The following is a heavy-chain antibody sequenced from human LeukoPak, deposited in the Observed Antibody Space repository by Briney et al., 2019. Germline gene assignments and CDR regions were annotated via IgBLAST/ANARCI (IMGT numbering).Heavy chain of an antibody. CDR3: ARDGDILTGYYPFDY. Sequence: GASVKVSCKASGYTFINYYIHWVRQAPGQGLEWMGTINPSGGSSNYAQKFQGRVTMTRDTSTNTIYMELSSLRSEDTAVYYCARDGDILTGYYPFDYWGQGTLVTVSS. D-gene: IGHD3-9*01. V-gene: IGHV1-46*01. J-gene: IGHJ4*02. CDR2: INPSGGSS. CDR1: GYTFINYY.